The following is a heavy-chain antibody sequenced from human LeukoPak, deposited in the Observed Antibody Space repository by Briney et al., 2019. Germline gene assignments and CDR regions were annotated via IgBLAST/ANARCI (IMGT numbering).Heavy chain of an antibody. D-gene: IGHD1-14*01. CDR3: ARGVEPLAANTLAY. CDR2: LYSDGNT. V-gene: IGHV3-53*01. Sequence: GGSLRLSCVASGFTVITNDMTWVRQAPGKGLEWVSVLYSDGNTKYADSVQGRFTISRDNSKNTLYLEMNSLSPDGTAVYYCARGVEPLAANTLAYWGQGTLVTVSS. CDR1: GFTVITND. J-gene: IGHJ4*02.